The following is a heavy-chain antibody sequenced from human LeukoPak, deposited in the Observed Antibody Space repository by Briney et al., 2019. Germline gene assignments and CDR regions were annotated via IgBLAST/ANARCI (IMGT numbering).Heavy chain of an antibody. D-gene: IGHD6-13*01. CDR3: AREWQGGIAAAGTRIEGDY. Sequence: GGSLRLSCAVSGFSVSGYWMTWVRQAPGKGLEWVANIKQDGCEENYVDSVKGRFTISRDNAENSLFLQMNSLRVEDTAVYYCAREWQGGIAAAGTRIEGDYWGQGTLVAVSS. CDR2: IKQDGCEE. CDR1: GFSVSGYW. J-gene: IGHJ4*02. V-gene: IGHV3-7*01.